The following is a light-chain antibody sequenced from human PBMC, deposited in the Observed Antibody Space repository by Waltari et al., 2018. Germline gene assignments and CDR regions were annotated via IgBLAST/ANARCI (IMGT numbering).Light chain of an antibody. J-gene: IGKJ2*01. V-gene: IGKV4-1*01. CDR1: QTLFYSSNNKNY. CDR2: WAS. Sequence: DIVMTQSPDSLAVSLGERATINCKSSQTLFYSSNNKNYLAWYQLKPGQPPKLLIFWASTRESGVPDRLSGSGSATDFTLTISSLQAEDVAVYYCQQYYGTPPYTFGQGTKLEIK. CDR3: QQYYGTPPYT.